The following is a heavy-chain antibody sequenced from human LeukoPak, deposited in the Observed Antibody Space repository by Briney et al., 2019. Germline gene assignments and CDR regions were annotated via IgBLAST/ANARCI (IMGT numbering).Heavy chain of an antibody. D-gene: IGHD5-24*01. CDR1: GYTFTNHW. CDR2: IWPDDSNI. CDR3: ARDGTRGYNYDY. J-gene: IGHJ4*02. Sequence: GESLKISCKGSGYTFTNHWIGWGRQMPGEGLEWMGMIWPDDSNIKYSPSFQGQVTISADKSIRTVYLQWNSLKASDTAIYYCARDGTRGYNYDYWGQGTLVTVSS. V-gene: IGHV5-51*01.